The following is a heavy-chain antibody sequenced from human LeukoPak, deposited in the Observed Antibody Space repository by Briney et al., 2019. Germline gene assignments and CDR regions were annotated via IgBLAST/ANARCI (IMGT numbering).Heavy chain of an antibody. D-gene: IGHD1-1*01. CDR1: GFTFSSYW. V-gene: IGHV3-74*01. CDR2: IKSDGSST. CDR3: ARIETVADAFDI. Sequence: PGGSLRLSCAASGFTFSSYWMHWVRQAPGKGLVWVSRIKSDGSSTSYADSVKGRFTISRDNAKNTLYLQMNSLRAEDTAVYYCARIETVADAFDIWGQGTLVTVSS. J-gene: IGHJ3*02.